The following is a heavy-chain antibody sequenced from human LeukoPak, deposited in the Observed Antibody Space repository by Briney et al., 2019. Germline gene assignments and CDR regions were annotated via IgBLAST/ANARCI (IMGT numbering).Heavy chain of an antibody. Sequence: HPGGSLRLSCAASEFAFSNYGMSWVRQAPGKGLEWVSAISGSGGRTNYADSVKGRFAISRDNSKNTLYLQMNSLRAEDTAIYYCAKDHYYDTSGYLSYYFDLWGQGTLVTVSS. CDR2: ISGSGGRT. CDR3: AKDHYYDTSGYLSYYFDL. V-gene: IGHV3-23*01. CDR1: EFAFSNYG. D-gene: IGHD3-22*01. J-gene: IGHJ4*02.